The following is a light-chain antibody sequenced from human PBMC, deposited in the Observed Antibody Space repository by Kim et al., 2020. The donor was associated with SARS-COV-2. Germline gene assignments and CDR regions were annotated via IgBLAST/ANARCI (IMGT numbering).Light chain of an antibody. CDR2: QDS. CDR1: KLGDKY. J-gene: IGLJ2*01. V-gene: IGLV3-1*01. CDR3: QAWDSSTVV. Sequence: VSPGQTAIITCSGDKLGDKYACWYQQKPGHSPVLVIYQDSKRPSGIPERFSGSNSGNTATLTISGTQAMDEADYYCQAWDSSTVVFGGGTQLTVL.